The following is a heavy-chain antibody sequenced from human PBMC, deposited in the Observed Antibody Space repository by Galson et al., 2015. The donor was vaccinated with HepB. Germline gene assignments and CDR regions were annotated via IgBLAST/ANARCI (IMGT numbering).Heavy chain of an antibody. D-gene: IGHD3-10*01. Sequence: SVKVSCKASGYTFTGYYMHWVRQAPGQGLEWMGRINPNSGGTNYAQKFQGRVTMTRDTSISTAYMELSRLRSEDTAVYHCARGVLLWDGPDYWGQGTLVTVSS. V-gene: IGHV1-2*06. CDR1: GYTFTGYY. CDR2: INPNSGGT. J-gene: IGHJ4*02. CDR3: ARGVLLWDGPDY.